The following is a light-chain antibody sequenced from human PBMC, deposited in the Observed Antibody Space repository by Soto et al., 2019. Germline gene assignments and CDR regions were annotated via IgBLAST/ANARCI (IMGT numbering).Light chain of an antibody. V-gene: IGKV3-20*01. CDR1: QSVSSSY. Sequence: EIVLTQSPGTLSLSPGERATLSCRASQSVSSSYLAWYQQKPGQAPRLLIYGASSRATGIPDRFSGSGSGTDFTLTISRLEPEDFAVYYCQQYGSSPALTFGQGTKWISN. J-gene: IGKJ1*01. CDR3: QQYGSSPALT. CDR2: GAS.